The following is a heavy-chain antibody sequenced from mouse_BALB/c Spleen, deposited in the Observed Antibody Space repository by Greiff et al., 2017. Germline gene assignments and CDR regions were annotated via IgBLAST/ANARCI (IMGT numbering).Heavy chain of an antibody. Sequence: EVMLVESGGGLVQPGGSMKLSCVASGFTFSNYWMNWVRQSPEKGLEWVAEIRLKSNNYATHYAESVKGRFTISRDDSKSSVYLQMNNLRAEDTGIYYCTTYYGHYAMDYWGQGTSVTVSS. CDR3: TTYYGHYAMDY. V-gene: IGHV6-6*02. J-gene: IGHJ4*01. CDR2: IRLKSNNYAT. D-gene: IGHD2-10*01. CDR1: GFTFSNYW.